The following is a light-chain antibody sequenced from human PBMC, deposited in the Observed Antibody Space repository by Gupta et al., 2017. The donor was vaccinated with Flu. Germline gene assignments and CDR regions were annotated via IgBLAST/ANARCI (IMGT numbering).Light chain of an antibody. Sequence: QSVLTQPPSVSAAPEQKVTISCSGSSSNIGNNYVSWYQQIPGTAPKLLIYENNKRSSGIADRFSGSKSGTSATLGITGLQTGDEADYYCGTWDSSLSAGVFGGGTKLTVL. CDR1: SSNIGNNY. J-gene: IGLJ3*02. V-gene: IGLV1-51*02. CDR2: ENN. CDR3: GTWDSSLSAGV.